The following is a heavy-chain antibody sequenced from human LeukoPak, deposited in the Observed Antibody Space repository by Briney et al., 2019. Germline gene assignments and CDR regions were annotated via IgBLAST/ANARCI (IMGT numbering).Heavy chain of an antibody. J-gene: IGHJ3*01. CDR3: ARGKINHNGAFDA. Sequence: GGSLRLSCAASGFTFSSYWMSWVRQAPGKGLEWVANIKQDGSEKYYVDSVKGRFTISRDNAKNSLYLQMNSLRAEDTAVYYCARGKINHNGAFDAWGQGTRVTVSS. CDR2: IKQDGSEK. CDR1: GFTFSSYW. V-gene: IGHV3-7*01. D-gene: IGHD2-8*01.